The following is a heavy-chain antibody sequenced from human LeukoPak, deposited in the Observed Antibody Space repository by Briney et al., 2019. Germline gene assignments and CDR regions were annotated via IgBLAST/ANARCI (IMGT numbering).Heavy chain of an antibody. V-gene: IGHV3-53*01. CDR3: ARASTKSPLRFVLLFDH. J-gene: IGHJ4*02. CDR1: GFTFSDYY. Sequence: GGSLSLSCAASGFTFSDYYLSWIRQAPGKGLEWVSVIYTGGTVHYADSVKGRFTISRDASKNTLYLQMSHLTAEATAGYYCARASTKSPLRFVLLFDHGGQGTLVTVSS. D-gene: IGHD3-10*01. CDR2: IYTGGTV.